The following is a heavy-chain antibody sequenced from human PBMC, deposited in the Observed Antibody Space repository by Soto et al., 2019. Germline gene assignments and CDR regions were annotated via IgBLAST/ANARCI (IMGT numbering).Heavy chain of an antibody. CDR1: GFSLSSSGVG. CDR2: IYWDDDK. CDR3: ARGGWTTYYSPFFDY. D-gene: IGHD3-10*01. V-gene: IGHV2-5*02. J-gene: IGHJ4*02. Sequence: QITLKESGPPLVRPTQTLTLTCTFSGFSLSSSGVGVGWIRQPPGKALEWLALIYWDDDKRYSPSLKSRLTITKDTSKNQVVLTLTKLHTVDTATYYCARGGWTTYYSPFFDYWGQGTLVTVSS.